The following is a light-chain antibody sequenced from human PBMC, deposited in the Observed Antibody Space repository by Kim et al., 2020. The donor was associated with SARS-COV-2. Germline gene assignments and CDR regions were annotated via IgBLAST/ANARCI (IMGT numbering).Light chain of an antibody. V-gene: IGKV3-15*01. CDR2: GAS. J-gene: IGKJ2*01. Sequence: SGSPGERATLSCRASQSVSSNVAWYQQKPGQAPRLLIYGASTRVTGIPARFSGSGSGTEFTLTISSLQSEDFAVYYCQQYNNWPYTFGQGTKLEIK. CDR3: QQYNNWPYT. CDR1: QSVSSN.